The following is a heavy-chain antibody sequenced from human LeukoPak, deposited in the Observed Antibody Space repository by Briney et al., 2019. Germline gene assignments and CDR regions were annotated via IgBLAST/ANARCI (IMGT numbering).Heavy chain of an antibody. J-gene: IGHJ4*02. CDR2: INPNSGGT. CDR3: ARDLDSDYYDSSGFVWLY. CDR1: GYTFTSYY. Sequence: ASVKVSCKASGYTFTSYYMLWVRQPPGQGLEWMGWINPNSGGTNYAQKFQGRVTIARDTSISTAYMELSRLRSDDTVVYYCARDLDSDYYDSSGFVWLYWGQGTLVTVSS. D-gene: IGHD3-22*01. V-gene: IGHV1-2*02.